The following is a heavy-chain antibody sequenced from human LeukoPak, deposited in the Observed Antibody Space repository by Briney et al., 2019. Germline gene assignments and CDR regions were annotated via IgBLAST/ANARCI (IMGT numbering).Heavy chain of an antibody. Sequence: TGGSLRLSCAASGFTFNSYWMSWVRQAPGKGLEWVSAISGSGGSTYHADSVKGRFTISRDNSKNTLYLQMNSLRAEDTAVYYCAKKFTALRFLEWLSPNYFDYWGQGTLVTVSS. CDR3: AKKFTALRFLEWLSPNYFDY. D-gene: IGHD3-3*01. CDR2: ISGSGGST. J-gene: IGHJ4*02. V-gene: IGHV3-23*01. CDR1: GFTFNSYW.